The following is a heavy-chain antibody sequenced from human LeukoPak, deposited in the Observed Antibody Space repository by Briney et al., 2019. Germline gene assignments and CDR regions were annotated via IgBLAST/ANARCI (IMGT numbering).Heavy chain of an antibody. V-gene: IGHV4-4*02. D-gene: IGHD6-19*01. CDR3: ARRPDGAVADYWFDP. CDR1: GGSISSSNW. J-gene: IGHJ5*02. CDR2: IYHSGST. Sequence: SSETLSLTCAVSGGSISSSNWWSWVRQPPGKGLEWIGEIYHSGSTNYNPSLKSRVTISVDKSKNQFSLKLSSVAAADTAVYYCARRPDGAVADYWFDPWGQGTLVTVSS.